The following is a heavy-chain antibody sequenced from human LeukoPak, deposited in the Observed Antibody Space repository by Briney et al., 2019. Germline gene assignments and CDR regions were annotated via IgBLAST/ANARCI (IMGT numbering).Heavy chain of an antibody. CDR3: ASSGHYSDY. CDR1: GFTFSSYE. CDR2: IVSSGSTI. D-gene: IGHD6-25*01. V-gene: IGHV3-48*03. J-gene: IGHJ4*02. Sequence: GGSLRLSCAASGFTFSSYEMNWVRQAPGKGLEWVSYIVSSGSTIYYADSVKGRFTISRDNAKNSLYLQMNSLRAEDTAVYFCASSGHYSDYWGQGTLVTVSS.